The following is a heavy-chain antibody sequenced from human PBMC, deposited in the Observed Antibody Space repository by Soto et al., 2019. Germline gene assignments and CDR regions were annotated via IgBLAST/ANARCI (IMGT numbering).Heavy chain of an antibody. Sequence: SETLSLTCAVYGGSFSGYYWSWIRQPPGKGLEWIGEINHSGSTNYNPSLKSRVTISVDRSKNQFSLKLSSVTAADTAIYYCARAKTTMIVPENIWGQGTPATVTS. CDR3: ARAKTTMIVPENI. V-gene: IGHV4-34*01. J-gene: IGHJ4*02. CDR2: INHSGST. D-gene: IGHD3-22*01. CDR1: GGSFSGYY.